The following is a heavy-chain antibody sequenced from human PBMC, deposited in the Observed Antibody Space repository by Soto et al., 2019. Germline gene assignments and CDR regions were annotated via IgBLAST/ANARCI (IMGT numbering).Heavy chain of an antibody. D-gene: IGHD2-2*01. CDR1: GGSISSYY. J-gene: IGHJ6*02. CDR3: MSSTSCYADSCVDV. Sequence: PSETLSLTCTVSGGSISSYYWCWIRQPPGKGLEWMGYIYYSGSTNYNPSLKSRVTSSVDTSKNHFSLELSSVTAADTAMYYCMSSTSCYADSCVDVWGQGSMVTVSS. V-gene: IGHV4-59*08. CDR2: IYYSGST.